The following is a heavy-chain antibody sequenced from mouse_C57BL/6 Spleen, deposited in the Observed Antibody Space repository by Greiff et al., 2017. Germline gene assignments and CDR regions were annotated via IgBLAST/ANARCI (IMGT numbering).Heavy chain of an antibody. D-gene: IGHD3-2*02. J-gene: IGHJ3*01. V-gene: IGHV5-17*01. Sequence: VKLMESVGGLLKPGGSLKLSCAASGFTFSDYGMHWVRQAPEKGLEWVAYISSGSSTIYYADTVKGRFTISRDNAKNTLFLQMTSLRSEDTAMYYCARGAAQATFAYWGQGTLVTVSA. CDR3: ARGAAQATFAY. CDR2: ISSGSSTI. CDR1: GFTFSDYG.